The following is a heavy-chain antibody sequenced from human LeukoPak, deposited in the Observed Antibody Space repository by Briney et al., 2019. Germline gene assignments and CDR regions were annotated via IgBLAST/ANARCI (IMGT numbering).Heavy chain of an antibody. CDR2: IYHSGST. CDR1: GGSISSSSYY. V-gene: IGHV4-39*01. Sequence: SETLSLTCAVSGGSISSSSYYWGWIRQPPGKGLEWIGSIYHSGSTYYNPSLKSRVTISVDTSKNQFSLKLSSVTAADTAVYYCARQQLYCSSTSCYNGWGQGTLVTVSS. J-gene: IGHJ4*02. CDR3: ARQQLYCSSTSCYNG. D-gene: IGHD2-2*02.